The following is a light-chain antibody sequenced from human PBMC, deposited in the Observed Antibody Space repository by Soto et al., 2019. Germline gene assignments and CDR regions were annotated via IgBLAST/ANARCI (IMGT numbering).Light chain of an antibody. V-gene: IGLV2-14*01. CDR3: GSYSSTDTPFV. CDR2: EVT. Sequence: QSALAQPSSVSGSPGQSITISCTGTSTDVGGYKYVSWYQHHSGKAPKLLIYEVTNRPSGISDRFSGSKSVNTASLTISGLHAEHESDYYCGSYSSTDTPFVFGTGTKVTVL. J-gene: IGLJ1*01. CDR1: STDVGGYKY.